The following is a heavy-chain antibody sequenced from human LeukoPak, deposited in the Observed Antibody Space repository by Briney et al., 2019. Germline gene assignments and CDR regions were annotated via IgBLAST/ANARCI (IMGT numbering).Heavy chain of an antibody. J-gene: IGHJ5*02. Sequence: GGSVRLSCAASGFTVRSNYMTWVRQAPGKGLEWVSVMYSGDSTYYDDSVKGRFTISRDNSKNTLDLQMNSLRDEDTGVYYCARADGYSSWFVHWGQGTLVTVSS. D-gene: IGHD5-18*01. CDR2: MYSGDST. CDR1: GFTVRSNY. V-gene: IGHV3-53*01. CDR3: ARADGYSSWFVH.